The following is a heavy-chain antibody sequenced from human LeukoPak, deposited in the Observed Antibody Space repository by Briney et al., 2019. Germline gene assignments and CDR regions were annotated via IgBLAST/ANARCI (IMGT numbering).Heavy chain of an antibody. CDR3: ARGSSGRIVGMSWFDP. J-gene: IGHJ5*02. CDR1: GGSISSGGYS. D-gene: IGHD3-10*01. CDR2: IYHSGST. V-gene: IGHV4-30-2*01. Sequence: SETLSLTCAVSGGSISSGGYSWSWIRQPPGKGLEWIVYIYHSGSTYYNPSLKSRVTISVDRSKNQFSLKLSSVTAADTAVYYCARGSSGRIVGMSWFDPWGQGTLVTVSS.